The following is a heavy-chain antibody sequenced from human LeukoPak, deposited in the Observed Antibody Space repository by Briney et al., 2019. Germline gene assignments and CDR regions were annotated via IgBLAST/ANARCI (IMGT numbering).Heavy chain of an antibody. CDR3: ARSRQASGLFNS. Sequence: SETLSLTCTVSGYAITSGGFSWNWIRQSPGKGLEWIGCIYDRGPAYYNPSLKSRFTISVDRPKNQFFLNVTSLTAADTAVYFCARSRQASGLFNSWGRGTLVVVSS. J-gene: IGHJ5*01. CDR1: GYAITSGGFS. V-gene: IGHV4-30-2*06. D-gene: IGHD3-10*01. CDR2: IYDRGPA.